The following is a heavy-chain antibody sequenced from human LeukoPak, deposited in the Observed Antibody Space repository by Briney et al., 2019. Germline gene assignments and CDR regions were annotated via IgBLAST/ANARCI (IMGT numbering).Heavy chain of an antibody. CDR1: GGSISSSSYY. J-gene: IGHJ4*02. V-gene: IGHV4-39*01. CDR3: ARGHPFDY. Sequence: SETLSLTCTVSGGSISSSSYYWGWIRQPPGKGLEWIGTIYYSGSTYYNPSLKSRVTISVDTSKNQFSLKLSSVTAADTALYYCARGHPFDYWGQGTLVSVSS. CDR2: IYYSGST.